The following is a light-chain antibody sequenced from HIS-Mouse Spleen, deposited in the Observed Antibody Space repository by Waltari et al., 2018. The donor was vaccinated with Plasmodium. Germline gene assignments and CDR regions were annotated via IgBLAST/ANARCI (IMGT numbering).Light chain of an antibody. CDR1: ESVSSN. J-gene: IGKJ3*01. V-gene: IGKV3-15*01. CDR3: QQYNNWSFT. CDR2: GAS. Sequence: EIFISQYPATQSVFEGVKATFPGRASESVSSNLSWYQQKPGQAPRLLIYGASTRATGIPARFSGSWSGKEFTLTISSLQSEDFAVYYCQQYNNWSFTFGPGTKVDIK.